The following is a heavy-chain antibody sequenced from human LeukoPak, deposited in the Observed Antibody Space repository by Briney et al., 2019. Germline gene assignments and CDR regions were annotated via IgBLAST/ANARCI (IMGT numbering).Heavy chain of an antibody. D-gene: IGHD3-22*01. CDR2: ISYDGSNK. J-gene: IGHJ4*02. Sequence: PGGSLRLFCAASGSTFSSYAMHWVRQAPGKGLEWVAVISYDGSNKYYADSVKGRFTISRDNSKNTLYLQMNSLRAEDTAVYYCARALTITMIVYGYWGQGTLVTVSS. V-gene: IGHV3-30*04. CDR1: GSTFSSYA. CDR3: ARALTITMIVYGY.